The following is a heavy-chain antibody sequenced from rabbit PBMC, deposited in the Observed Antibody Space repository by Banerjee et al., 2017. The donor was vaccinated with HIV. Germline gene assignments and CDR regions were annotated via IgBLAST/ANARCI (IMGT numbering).Heavy chain of an antibody. CDR1: GFSFSNKYV. J-gene: IGHJ4*01. V-gene: IGHV1S43*01. CDR2: IYTSSGST. CDR3: ARDGYAGSMGNL. Sequence: QEQLEESGGDLVKPEGSLTLTCTASGFSFSNKYVMCWVRQAPGKGLELIACIYTSSGSTWYASWVNGRFTISRSTSLNTVDLKMTSLTAADTATYFCARDGYAGSMGNLWGPGTLVTVS. D-gene: IGHD4-2*01.